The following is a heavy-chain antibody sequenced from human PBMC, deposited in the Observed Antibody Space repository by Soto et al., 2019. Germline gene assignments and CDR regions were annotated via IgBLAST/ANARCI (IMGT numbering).Heavy chain of an antibody. Sequence: QITLKESGPTLVRPTQTLTLTCTFSGFSLTTSGVGVGWIRQPPGKALEWLAVIYWDDDKRYSSSLKSRLTITKDTSKNQVVLTMTNMDPVDTATYYCAHHPYYGLGSYSFDYLGQGTLVNVSS. CDR2: IYWDDDK. CDR1: GFSLTTSGVG. CDR3: AHHPYYGLGSYSFDY. D-gene: IGHD3-10*01. V-gene: IGHV2-5*02. J-gene: IGHJ4*02.